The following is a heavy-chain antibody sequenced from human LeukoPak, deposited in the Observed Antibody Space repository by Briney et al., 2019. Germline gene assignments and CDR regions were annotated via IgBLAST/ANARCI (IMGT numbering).Heavy chain of an antibody. V-gene: IGHV3-21*01. J-gene: IGHJ4*02. Sequence: GGSLRLSCAASGFTFSGYSMNWVRQAPGKGLEWVSSVSTTGYYIYYADSVKGRFSISRDDAKNSLYLQMNSLRAEDTAEYYCARGGDCGTTSCYYFDFWGQGTRVTVSS. CDR1: GFTFSGYS. D-gene: IGHD2-2*01. CDR2: VSTTGYYI. CDR3: ARGGDCGTTSCYYFDF.